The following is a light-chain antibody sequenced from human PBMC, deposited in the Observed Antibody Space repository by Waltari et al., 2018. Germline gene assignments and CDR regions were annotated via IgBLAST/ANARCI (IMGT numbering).Light chain of an antibody. CDR3: QHYYNFPWT. CDR1: QGISTY. Sequence: VIWMTQSPSLLSASPGDRVTITCRMSQGISTYLAWYQQKPGRAPELLLYGASILHSGVPSRFSGSGSGTDFTLTISSLQSEDVATYYCQHYYNFPWTFGQGTKVEIK. J-gene: IGKJ1*01. V-gene: IGKV1D-8*03. CDR2: GAS.